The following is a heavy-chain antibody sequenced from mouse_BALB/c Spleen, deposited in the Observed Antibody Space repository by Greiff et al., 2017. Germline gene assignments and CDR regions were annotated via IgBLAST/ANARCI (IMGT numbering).Heavy chain of an antibody. CDR2: INPSSGYT. CDR3: ARWTTTRYYFDY. V-gene: IGHV1-4*02. CDR1: GYTFTSYT. D-gene: IGHD1-1*01. Sequence: QVQLQQSAAELARPGASVKMSCKASGYTFTSYTMHWVKQRPGQGLEWIGYINPSSGYTEYNQKFKDKTTLTADKSSSTAYMQLSSLTSEDSAVYYCARWTTTRYYFDYWGQGTTLTVSS. J-gene: IGHJ2*01.